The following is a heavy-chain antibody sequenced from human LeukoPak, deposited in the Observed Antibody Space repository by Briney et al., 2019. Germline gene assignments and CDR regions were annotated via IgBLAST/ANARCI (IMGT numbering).Heavy chain of an antibody. V-gene: IGHV5-51*01. J-gene: IGHJ4*02. Sequence: GESLKISCKGSGYSFTSYWIGWVRQMPGKGLEWMWTIYPGDADTRYSPSFQGQVTISADKSISTAYLQWSSLKASDAAMYYCARASSIAARGGIDYWGQGTLVTVSS. CDR2: IYPGDADT. CDR1: GYSFTSYW. CDR3: ARASSIAARGGIDY. D-gene: IGHD6-6*01.